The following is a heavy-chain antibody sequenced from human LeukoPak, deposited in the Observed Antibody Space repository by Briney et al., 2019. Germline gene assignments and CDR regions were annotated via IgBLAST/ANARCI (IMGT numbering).Heavy chain of an antibody. D-gene: IGHD5-12*01. CDR3: ARVDGYDNIDY. V-gene: IGHV4-39*01. CDR1: GGSISSSSYY. J-gene: IGHJ4*02. CDR2: IYYSGST. Sequence: SETLSLTCTVPGGSISSSSYYWGWIRQPPGKGLEWIGSIYYSGSTYYNPSLKSRVTISVDTSKNQFSLKLSSVTAADTAVYYCARVDGYDNIDYWGQGTQVTVSS.